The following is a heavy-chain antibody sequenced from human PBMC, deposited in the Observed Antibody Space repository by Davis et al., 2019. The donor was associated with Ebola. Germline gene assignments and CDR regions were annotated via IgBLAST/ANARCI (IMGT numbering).Heavy chain of an antibody. J-gene: IGHJ4*02. CDR2: IKQDGSEK. Sequence: GGSLRLSCAASGFTFSSYWMSWVRQAPGKGLEWVANIKQDGSEKYYVDSVKSRFTISRDNAKNSLYLQMNSLRAEDTAVYYCARENGDYVYYFDYWGQGTLVTVSS. CDR3: ARENGDYVYYFDY. D-gene: IGHD4-17*01. V-gene: IGHV3-7*01. CDR1: GFTFSSYW.